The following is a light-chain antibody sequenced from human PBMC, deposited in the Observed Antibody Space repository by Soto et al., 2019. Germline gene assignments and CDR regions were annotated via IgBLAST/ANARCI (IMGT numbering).Light chain of an antibody. CDR3: SSYTSSSTLKV. V-gene: IGLV2-14*01. CDR1: SSDVGGYNC. CDR2: DVS. J-gene: IGLJ1*01. Sequence: QSALTQPASVSGSPGQSITISCTGTSSDVGGYNCVSWYQQHPGEAPKLMIYDVSNRPSGVSNRFSGSKSGNTASLTISGLQAEDEADYYCSSYTSSSTLKVFGTGTKLTVL.